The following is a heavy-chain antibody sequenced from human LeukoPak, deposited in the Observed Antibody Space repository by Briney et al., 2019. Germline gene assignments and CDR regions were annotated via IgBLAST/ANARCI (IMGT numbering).Heavy chain of an antibody. D-gene: IGHD1-26*01. Sequence: SETLSLTCTVSGGFISGYYWSWIRQPPGKGLDWLGYIYYTGSTNYNPSLKSRVTISVDTSKNHFSLRLSSVTAADTAVYYCASRVSYSGGFQYWGQGTLVTVSS. CDR1: GGFISGYY. V-gene: IGHV4-59*01. J-gene: IGHJ4*02. CDR2: IYYTGST. CDR3: ASRVSYSGGFQY.